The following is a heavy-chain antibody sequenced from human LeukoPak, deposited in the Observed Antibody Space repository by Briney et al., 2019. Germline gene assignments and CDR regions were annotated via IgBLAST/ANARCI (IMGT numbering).Heavy chain of an antibody. J-gene: IGHJ4*02. CDR3: ARGRYDYVWGSYRFDY. CDR2: IYTSGST. D-gene: IGHD3-16*02. CDR1: GGSISSGSYY. Sequence: PSQTLSLTXTVSGGSISSGSYYWSWIRQPAGKGLEWIGRIYTSGSTNYNPSLKSRVTISVDTSKNQFSLKPSSVTAADTAVYYCARGRYDYVWGSYRFDYWGQGTLVTVSS. V-gene: IGHV4-61*02.